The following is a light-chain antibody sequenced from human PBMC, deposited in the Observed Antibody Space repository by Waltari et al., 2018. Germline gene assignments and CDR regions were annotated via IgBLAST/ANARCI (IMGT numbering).Light chain of an antibody. Sequence: DIQMTQSPSSLSASVGDRVTITCRASQAISNSLAWYQQKPGKAPKVLLYRASTLESGVPSRFSGSGTGTDYTLTISSLQPEDFATYYCQQYAATPLTCGGGTKVEIK. J-gene: IGKJ4*02. CDR2: RAS. CDR3: QQYAATPLT. CDR1: QAISNS. V-gene: IGKV1-NL1*01.